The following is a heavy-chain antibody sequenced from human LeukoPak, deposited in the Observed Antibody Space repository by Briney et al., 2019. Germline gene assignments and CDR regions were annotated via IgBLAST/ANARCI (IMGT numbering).Heavy chain of an antibody. CDR2: ISGSGSTT. V-gene: IGHV3-23*01. D-gene: IGHD5-12*01. J-gene: IGHJ4*02. Sequence: GGSLRLSCVASGFTFTNCAMTWVRQAPGKGLEWVSSISGSGSTTYYADSAKGRFTISRDDAKNTLYLQMNSLRAEDTAVYYCTTIRPGYWGQGTLVTVSP. CDR3: TTIRPGY. CDR1: GFTFTNCA.